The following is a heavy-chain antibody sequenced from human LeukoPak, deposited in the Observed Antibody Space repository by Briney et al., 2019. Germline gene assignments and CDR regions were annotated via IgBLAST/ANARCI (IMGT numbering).Heavy chain of an antibody. D-gene: IGHD2-21*01. Sequence: SVKVSCKASGGTCTSYAISWVRQAPGQGLEWMGGIIPIFGTANYAQKFQGRVTITADESTSTAYMELSSLRSEDTAVYYCVSDRGFNCCGSACPTPFDSWGQGTLVTVSS. CDR3: VSDRGFNCCGSACPTPFDS. J-gene: IGHJ5*01. CDR2: IIPIFGTA. CDR1: GGTCTSYA. V-gene: IGHV1-69*13.